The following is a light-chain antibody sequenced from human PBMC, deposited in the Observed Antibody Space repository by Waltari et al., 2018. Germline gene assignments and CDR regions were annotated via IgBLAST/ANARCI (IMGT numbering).Light chain of an antibody. CDR1: SSDVGGDDS. Sequence: QSALTQPASVSGSPGQSITLPCTGISSDVGGDDSVSWYEDHPGQAPKVIIYDVNKRSSGVSDRFSASKTGNTASLTISGLQAEDEATFYCSSQSTKNGVIFGGGTKVTVL. CDR2: DVN. CDR3: SSQSTKNGVI. J-gene: IGLJ2*01. V-gene: IGLV2-14*03.